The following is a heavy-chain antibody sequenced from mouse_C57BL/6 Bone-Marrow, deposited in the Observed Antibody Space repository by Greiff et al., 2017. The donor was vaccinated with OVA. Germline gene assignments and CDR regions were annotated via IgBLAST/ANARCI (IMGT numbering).Heavy chain of an antibody. D-gene: IGHD2-1*01. CDR3: VGRIYDGNYGGYAMDY. V-gene: IGHV10-1*01. CDR1: GFSFNTYA. CDR2: IRSKSNNYAT. Sequence: DVKLVESGGGLVQPKGSLKLSCAASGFSFNTYAMNWVRQAPGKGLEWVARIRSKSNNYATYYADSVKDRFTISRDDSESMLYLQMNNLKTEDTAMYYCVGRIYDGNYGGYAMDYWGQVTSVTVSS. J-gene: IGHJ4*01.